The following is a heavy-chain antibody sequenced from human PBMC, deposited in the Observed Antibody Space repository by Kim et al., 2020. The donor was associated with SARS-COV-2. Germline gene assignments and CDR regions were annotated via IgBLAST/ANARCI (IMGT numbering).Heavy chain of an antibody. D-gene: IGHD3-10*01. CDR3: ARDAYGSGLYYFDY. Sequence: AASVKGRFTISRDNSKNTLYLQMNSLRAEDTAVYYCARDAYGSGLYYFDYWGQGTLVTVSS. V-gene: IGHV3-33*01. J-gene: IGHJ4*02.